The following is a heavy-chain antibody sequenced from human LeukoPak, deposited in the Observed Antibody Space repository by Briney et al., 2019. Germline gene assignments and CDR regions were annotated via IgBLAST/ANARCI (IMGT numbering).Heavy chain of an antibody. Sequence: ASVKVSCKASGYTFTSYDINWVRQATGQGLEWMGWMNPNSGNTGYAQKFQGRVTMTRNTSISTAYMELSSLRSEDTAVYYCARDSSSSWLIEYYFDYWGQGTLVTVSS. CDR1: GYTFTSYD. D-gene: IGHD6-13*01. CDR2: MNPNSGNT. J-gene: IGHJ4*02. CDR3: ARDSSSSWLIEYYFDY. V-gene: IGHV1-8*01.